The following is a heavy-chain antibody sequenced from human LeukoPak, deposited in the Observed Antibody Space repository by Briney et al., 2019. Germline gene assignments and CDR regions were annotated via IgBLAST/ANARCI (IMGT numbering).Heavy chain of an antibody. V-gene: IGHV3-21*01. CDR1: GFTFSSYS. D-gene: IGHD3-22*01. J-gene: IGHJ4*02. CDR3: ARVGYYDSSGYYYFDY. CDR2: ISSSSSYI. Sequence: PGGSLRLSCAASGFTFSSYSMNWVRQAPGKGPEWVSSISSSSSYIYYADSVKGRFTISRDNAKNSLYLQMNSLRAEDTAVYYCARVGYYDSSGYYYFDYWGQGTLVTVSS.